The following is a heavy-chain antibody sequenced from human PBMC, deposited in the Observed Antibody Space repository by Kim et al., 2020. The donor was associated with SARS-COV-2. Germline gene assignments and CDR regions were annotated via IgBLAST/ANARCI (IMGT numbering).Heavy chain of an antibody. J-gene: IGHJ4*02. CDR1: GYTFTSYY. CDR3: ARETSSGPAQAGYFDY. D-gene: IGHD6-19*01. V-gene: IGHV1-46*01. CDR2: INPSGGST. Sequence: ASVKVSCKASGYTFTSYYMHWVRQAPGQGLEWMGIINPSGGSTSYAQKFQGRVTMTRDTSTSTVYMELSSLRSEDTAVYYCARETSSGPAQAGYFDYWGQGTLVTVSS.